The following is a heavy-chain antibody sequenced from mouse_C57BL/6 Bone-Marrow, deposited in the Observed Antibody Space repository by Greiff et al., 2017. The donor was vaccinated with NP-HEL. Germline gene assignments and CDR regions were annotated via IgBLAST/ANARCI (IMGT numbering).Heavy chain of an antibody. Sequence: VQLQQSGAELVKPGASVKLSCTASGFNIKDYYMHWVKQRTEQGLEWIGRIDPEDGETKYAPNFQGKATITADTSSNTAYLQLSSLTSEDTAVYYCAREDDSGDYWGQGTTLTVSS. V-gene: IGHV14-2*01. D-gene: IGHD2-4*01. CDR1: GFNIKDYY. CDR2: IDPEDGET. CDR3: AREDDSGDY. J-gene: IGHJ2*01.